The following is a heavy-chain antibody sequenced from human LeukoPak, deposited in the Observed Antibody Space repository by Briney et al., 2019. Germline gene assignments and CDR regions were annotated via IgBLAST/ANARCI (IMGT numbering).Heavy chain of an antibody. CDR2: INPNSGGT. D-gene: IGHD3-3*01. J-gene: IGHJ4*02. CDR1: GYTFTGYY. CDR3: ARTTQLYDFWSGYYRY. Sequence: ASVKVSCKASGYTFTGYYMHWVRQAPGQGLEWMGWINPNSGGTNYAQKFQGRVTMTRDTSISTAYMELSRLRSDGTAVYYCARTTQLYDFWSGYYRYWGQGTLVTVSS. V-gene: IGHV1-2*02.